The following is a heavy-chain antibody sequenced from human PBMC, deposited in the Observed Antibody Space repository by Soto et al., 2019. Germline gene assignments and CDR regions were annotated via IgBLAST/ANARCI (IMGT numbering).Heavy chain of an antibody. CDR2: INHSGST. V-gene: IGHV4-34*01. D-gene: IGHD2-15*01. CDR3: ARGHVAATPDGGPPLSNYYYYMDV. CDR1: GGSFSGYY. J-gene: IGHJ6*03. Sequence: SETLSLTCAVYGGSFSGYYWSWIRQPPGKGLEWIGEINHSGSTNYNPSLKSRVTISVDTSKNQFSLKLSSVTAADTAVYYCARGHVAATPDGGPPLSNYYYYMDVWGKGTTVTVSS.